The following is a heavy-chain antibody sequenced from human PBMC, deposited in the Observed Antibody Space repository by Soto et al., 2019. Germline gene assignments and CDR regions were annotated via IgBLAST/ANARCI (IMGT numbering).Heavy chain of an antibody. CDR1: GFTFSSHP. CDR3: ANRLAKPYSSGLPLDI. J-gene: IGHJ3*02. Sequence: RRLSCAASGFTFSSHPMSWVRQAPGKGLEWVSAIGERGDGTAYRDSVKGRFTISRDNFKNMLYLQMDSLRAEDTAVYYCANRLAKPYSSGLPLDIWGQGTMVTVSS. V-gene: IGHV3-23*01. CDR2: IGERGDGT. D-gene: IGHD2-15*01.